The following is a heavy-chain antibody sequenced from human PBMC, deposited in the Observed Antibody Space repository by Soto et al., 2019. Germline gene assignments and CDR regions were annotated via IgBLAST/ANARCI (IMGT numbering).Heavy chain of an antibody. J-gene: IGHJ4*02. Sequence: LSLTCTVSGGSISSGDYYWSWIRQPPGKGLEWIGYIYYSGSTYYNPSLKSRVTISVDTSKNQFSLKLSSVTAADTAVYYCARVRYDSSGYYFSDYWGQGTLVTVSS. CDR2: IYYSGST. D-gene: IGHD3-22*01. V-gene: IGHV4-30-4*01. CDR3: ARVRYDSSGYYFSDY. CDR1: GGSISSGDYY.